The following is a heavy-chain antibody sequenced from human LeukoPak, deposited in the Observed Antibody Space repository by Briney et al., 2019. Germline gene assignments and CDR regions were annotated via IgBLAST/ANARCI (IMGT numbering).Heavy chain of an antibody. CDR1: GYTFNTYA. Sequence: PGGSLRLSCAASGYTFNTYAMHWVRQAPGKGLEWVAVISYDGRNKYYADSVKGRFTISRNNSKNTLYLQMNTLRADDTAVYFCARDNYWGSTHYWGQGTLVTVSS. CDR2: ISYDGRNK. D-gene: IGHD3-16*01. V-gene: IGHV3-30*04. CDR3: ARDNYWGSTHY. J-gene: IGHJ4*02.